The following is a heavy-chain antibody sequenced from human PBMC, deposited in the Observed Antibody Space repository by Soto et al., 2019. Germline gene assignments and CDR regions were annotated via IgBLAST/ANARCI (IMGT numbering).Heavy chain of an antibody. Sequence: VASVKVSCKASGYTFTSYGISGVRQAPGQGLEWMGWISAYNGNTNYAQKLQGRVTMTTDTSTSTAYMELRSLRSDDTAVYYCARSPRIAPDWFDPWGQGTLVTVSS. CDR2: ISAYNGNT. V-gene: IGHV1-18*01. J-gene: IGHJ5*02. CDR1: GYTFTSYG. CDR3: ARSPRIAPDWFDP. D-gene: IGHD6-13*01.